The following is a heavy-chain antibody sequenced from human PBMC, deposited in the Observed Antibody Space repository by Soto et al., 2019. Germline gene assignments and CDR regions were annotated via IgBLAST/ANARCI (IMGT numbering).Heavy chain of an antibody. J-gene: IGHJ6*02. Sequence: LRLSCAASGFTFSSSWMSWVRQAPGKGLEWVANIKEDGSEKDYVDPVKGRFTITRDNAKNSLYLQMNNLRAEDTAVYFCTRKRFGMDVWGQGTTVTVSS. CDR2: IKEDGSEK. CDR1: GFTFSSSW. CDR3: TRKRFGMDV. V-gene: IGHV3-7*03.